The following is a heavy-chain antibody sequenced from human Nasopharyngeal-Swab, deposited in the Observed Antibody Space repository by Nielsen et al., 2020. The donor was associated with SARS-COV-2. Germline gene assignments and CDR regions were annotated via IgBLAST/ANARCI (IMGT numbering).Heavy chain of an antibody. V-gene: IGHV1-18*01. J-gene: IGHJ6*02. CDR1: GYTFTSYG. D-gene: IGHD2-2*01. CDR2: IIAYNGNT. CDR3: ARASLPEDIVVVPAAIGLNYYYYYGMDV. Sequence: ASVKVSCKASGYTFTSYGISGVRQAPGQGLEWMGWIIAYNGNTNYAQKLQGRVTMTTDTSTSTAYMELRSLRSDDTAVYYCARASLPEDIVVVPAAIGLNYYYYYGMDVWGQGTTVTVSS.